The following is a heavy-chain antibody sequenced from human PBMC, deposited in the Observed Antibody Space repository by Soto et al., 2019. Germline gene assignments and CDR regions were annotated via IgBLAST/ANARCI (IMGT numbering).Heavy chain of an antibody. J-gene: IGHJ5*02. CDR1: GGTFSSYA. V-gene: IGHV1-69*06. D-gene: IGHD4-17*01. CDR2: IIPIFGTA. Sequence: SVKVSCKASGGTFSSYAISWVRQAPGQGLEWMGGIIPIFGTANYAQKFQGRVTITADKSTSTAYMELSSLRSEDTAVYYCARSYGHYAWLFDPWGQGTLVTVSS. CDR3: ARSYGHYAWLFDP.